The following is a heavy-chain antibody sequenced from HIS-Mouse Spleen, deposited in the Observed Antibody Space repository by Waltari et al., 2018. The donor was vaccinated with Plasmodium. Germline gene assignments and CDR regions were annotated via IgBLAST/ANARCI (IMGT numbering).Heavy chain of an antibody. CDR2: INPNSGGT. J-gene: IGHJ3*02. CDR1: GYTFTGYY. CDR3: ARVAARNDAFDI. Sequence: QVQLVQSGAEVKKPGASVKVSCKASGYTFTGYYMHWVRQAPGQGLEWMGWINPNSGGTNYAQKVQGRVTMTRDTSISTAYMELSRLRSDDTAVYYCARVAARNDAFDIWGQGTMVTVSS. V-gene: IGHV1-2*02. D-gene: IGHD6-6*01.